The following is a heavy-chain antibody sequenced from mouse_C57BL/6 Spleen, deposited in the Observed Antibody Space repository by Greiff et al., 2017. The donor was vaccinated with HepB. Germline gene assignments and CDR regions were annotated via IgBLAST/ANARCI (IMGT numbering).Heavy chain of an antibody. D-gene: IGHD1-1*01. CDR3: ARRGDYYGSSYRYFDV. V-gene: IGHV1-42*01. J-gene: IGHJ1*03. CDR1: GYSFTGYY. Sequence: AQLQQSGPELVKPGASVKISCKASGYSFTGYYMNWVKQSPEKSLEWIGEINPSTGGTTYNQKFKAKATLTVDKSSSTAYMQLKSLTSEDSAVYYCARRGDYYGSSYRYFDVWGTGTTVTVSS. CDR2: INPSTGGT.